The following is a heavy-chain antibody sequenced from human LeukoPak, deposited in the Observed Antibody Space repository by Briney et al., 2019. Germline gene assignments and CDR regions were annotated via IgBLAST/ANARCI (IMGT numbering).Heavy chain of an antibody. D-gene: IGHD3-16*01. J-gene: IGHJ3*02. CDR2: IDNSGSIQ. V-gene: IGHV3-48*03. CDR1: GFTFSSYE. CDR3: ARPKGVFAFDI. Sequence: GGSLRLSCVACGFTFSSYEMNWVRQGPGRGLEWVSYIDNSGSIQYYADSVKGRFTISRDNAKNSLYLQMNSLRPEDTAVYYCARPKGVFAFDIWGQGTMVTVSS.